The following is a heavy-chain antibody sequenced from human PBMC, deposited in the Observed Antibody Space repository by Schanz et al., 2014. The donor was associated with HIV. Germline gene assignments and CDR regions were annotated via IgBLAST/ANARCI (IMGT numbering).Heavy chain of an antibody. CDR1: GFTFSNYG. Sequence: QVQLVESGGGVVQPGRSLRLSCAASGFTFSNYGMHWVRQAPGKGLEWVAVISYDGSNKYYADSVKGRFTISRDNGKRSLYPQMNSLRVEDTGRYYCARDGGIPVYRFVKWITYYHGLDVWGHGTTVIVS. D-gene: IGHD3-3*01. V-gene: IGHV3-30*03. CDR2: ISYDGSNK. CDR3: ARDGGIPVYRFVKWITYYHGLDV. J-gene: IGHJ6*02.